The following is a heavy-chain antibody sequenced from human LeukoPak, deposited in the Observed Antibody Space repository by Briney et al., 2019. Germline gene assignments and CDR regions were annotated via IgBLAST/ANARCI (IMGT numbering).Heavy chain of an antibody. D-gene: IGHD3-10*01. Sequence: SETLSLTCTVSGGSISSSGYYWSWIRQPPGKGLEWIGEINRGGSTNYNPSLNSRVTISVDSSKNQFSLKLSSVTAADTAVYYCASGRGSGSYFDGDWGQGTLVTVSS. CDR1: GGSISSSGYY. CDR3: ASGRGSGSYFDGD. J-gene: IGHJ4*02. V-gene: IGHV4-39*07. CDR2: INRGGST.